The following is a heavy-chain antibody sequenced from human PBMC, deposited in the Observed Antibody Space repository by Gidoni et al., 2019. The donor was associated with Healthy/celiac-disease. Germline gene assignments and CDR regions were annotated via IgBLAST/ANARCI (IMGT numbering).Heavy chain of an antibody. CDR3: ASIAVAGTQYRDY. V-gene: IGHV3-30-3*01. CDR2: ISYDGSNK. D-gene: IGHD6-19*01. J-gene: IGHJ4*02. CDR1: GFTFSSYA. Sequence: QVPLVESGGGVVQPGRSLILPCAASGFTFSSYAMHWVRQAPGKGLEWVAVISYDGSNKYYADSVKGRFTISRDNSKNTLYLQMNSLRAEDTAVYYCASIAVAGTQYRDYWGQGTLVTVSS.